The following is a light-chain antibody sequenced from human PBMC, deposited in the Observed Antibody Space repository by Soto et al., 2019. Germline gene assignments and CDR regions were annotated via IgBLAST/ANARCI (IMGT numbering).Light chain of an antibody. CDR1: QDINKN. CDR2: KAS. CDR3: QQYSTLWT. J-gene: IGKJ1*01. V-gene: IGKV1-5*03. Sequence: DIQMTQSPSFLPASVGQRVTTTFQASQDINKNLIWYQQKPGKAPKLLIYKASSLESGVPSRFRGSGFGTEFTLTISSLQPDDFGTYYCQQYSTLWTFGQGTKVDIK.